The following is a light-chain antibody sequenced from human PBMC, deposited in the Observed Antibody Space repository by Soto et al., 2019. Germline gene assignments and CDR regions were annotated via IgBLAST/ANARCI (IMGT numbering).Light chain of an antibody. CDR3: QQYGSSPIT. J-gene: IGKJ5*01. CDR1: ERVSSSY. Sequence: EVVMTQSPATLSVSPVERATLSCGASERVSSSYVAWYQVKGGLAPRLLIHDASTRASGIPDRFRGSKSGTDFTLTIRGLQPEDAALYYCQQYGSSPITFGRGTRREIK. CDR2: DAS. V-gene: IGKV3D-20*01.